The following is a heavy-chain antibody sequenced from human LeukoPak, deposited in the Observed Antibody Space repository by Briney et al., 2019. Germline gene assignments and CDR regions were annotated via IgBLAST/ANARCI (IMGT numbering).Heavy chain of an antibody. Sequence: GGSLRLSCAASGFTFRDYYMSWIRQAPGKGLEWVSYISTSGSTIYYADSVKGRFTISRDNAKNPLYLQMNSLRAEDTAVYYCARDGVPAAIPDYWGQGTLVTVSS. CDR1: GFTFRDYY. CDR2: ISTSGSTI. D-gene: IGHD2-2*02. J-gene: IGHJ4*02. V-gene: IGHV3-11*04. CDR3: ARDGVPAAIPDY.